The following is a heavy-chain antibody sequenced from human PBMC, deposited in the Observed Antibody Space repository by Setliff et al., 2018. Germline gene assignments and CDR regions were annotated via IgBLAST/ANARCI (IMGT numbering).Heavy chain of an antibody. J-gene: IGHJ3*02. V-gene: IGHV1-69*06. Sequence: SVKVSCKASGYTFTSYAISWVRQAPGQGLEWMGGIIPIFGTANYAQKFQGRVTMTEDTSTDTAYMELSSLRSEDTAVYYCATDHQIQDIVMVVTGPGGAFDIWGQGTMVTVSS. CDR2: IIPIFGTA. CDR3: ATDHQIQDIVMVVTGPGGAFDI. CDR1: GYTFTSYA. D-gene: IGHD2-15*01.